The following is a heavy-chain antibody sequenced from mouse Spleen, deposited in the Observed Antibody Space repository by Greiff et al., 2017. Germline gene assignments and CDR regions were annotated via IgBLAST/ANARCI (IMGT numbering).Heavy chain of an antibody. V-gene: IGHV1-54*01. CDR3: AGSEGYDAFAY. CDR1: GYAFTNYL. D-gene: IGHD2-2*01. CDR2: INPGSGGT. J-gene: IGHJ3*01. Sequence: VQLQESGAELVRPGTSVKVSCKASGYAFTNYLIEWVKQRPGQGLEWIGVINPGSGGTNYNEKFKGKATLTADKSSSTAYMQLSSLTSEDSAVYFCAGSEGYDAFAYWGQGTLVTVSA.